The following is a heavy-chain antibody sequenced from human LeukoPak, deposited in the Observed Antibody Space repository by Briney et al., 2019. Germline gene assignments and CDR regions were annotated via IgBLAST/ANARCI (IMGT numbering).Heavy chain of an antibody. J-gene: IGHJ4*02. V-gene: IGHV3-21*01. CDR2: ISSSSSYI. Sequence: GGSLRLSCAASGFIFSHYGMNWVRQAPGKGLEWVSSISSSSSYIYYADSVKGRFTISRDNAKNSLYLQMNSLRAEDTAVYYCARGPPGYYDSSGSNGDYWGQGTLVTVSS. D-gene: IGHD3-22*01. CDR1: GFIFSHYG. CDR3: ARGPPGYYDSSGSNGDY.